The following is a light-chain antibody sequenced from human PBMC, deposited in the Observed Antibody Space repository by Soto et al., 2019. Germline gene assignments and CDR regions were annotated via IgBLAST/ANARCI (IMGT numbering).Light chain of an antibody. V-gene: IGKV3-11*01. CDR2: DAS. J-gene: IGKJ3*01. CDR3: QHSVAPPLP. CDR1: QSVSRF. Sequence: EIVLTQSPTTLSLSPGEGATLSCRASQSVSRFLAWFQQKPGQAPRLLIYDASNGATGIPARFSGSGSGTDFPLTISSLGLKDFPFYYCQHSVAPPLPFAPGPSVD.